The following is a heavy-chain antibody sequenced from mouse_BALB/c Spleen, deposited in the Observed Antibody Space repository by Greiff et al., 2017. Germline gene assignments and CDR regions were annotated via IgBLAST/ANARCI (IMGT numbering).Heavy chain of an antibody. CDR1: GYTFTSYW. J-gene: IGHJ4*01. Sequence: QVQLQQSGAELARPGASVKLSCKASGYTFTSYWMQWVKQRPGQGLEWIGAIYPGDGDTRYTQKFKGKATLTADKSSSTAYMQLSSLASEDSAVYYCAGGKIFYAMDYWGQGTSVTVSA. CDR3: AGGKIFYAMDY. V-gene: IGHV1-87*01. D-gene: IGHD2-1*01. CDR2: IYPGDGDT.